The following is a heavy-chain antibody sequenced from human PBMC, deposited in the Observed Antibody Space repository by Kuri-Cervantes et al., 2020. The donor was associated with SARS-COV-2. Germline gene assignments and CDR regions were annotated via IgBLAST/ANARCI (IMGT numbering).Heavy chain of an antibody. D-gene: IGHD3-3*01. Sequence: EFLKILWSASGFTVSSNYMSWVRQAPGKGLEWVSVIYSGGSTYYADYVKGRFTISRDNSKNTLYLQMNSLRAEDTAVYYCTGGIFGIFIRDWGQGILVTVSS. CDR1: GFTVSSNY. J-gene: IGHJ4*01. CDR3: TGGIFGIFIRD. V-gene: IGHV3-66*02. CDR2: IYSGGST.